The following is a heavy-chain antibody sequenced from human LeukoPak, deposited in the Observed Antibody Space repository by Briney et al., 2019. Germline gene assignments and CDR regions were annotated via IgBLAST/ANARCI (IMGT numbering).Heavy chain of an antibody. Sequence: ASVKVSCKASGYTFTSYAMHWVRQAPGQRLEWMGWINAGNGNTKYSQKFQGRVTITRDTSASTAYMELSSLRSEDTAVYYCAREDSSGYYYFDYWGQGTLGTVSS. D-gene: IGHD3-22*01. CDR2: INAGNGNT. V-gene: IGHV1-3*01. J-gene: IGHJ4*02. CDR1: GYTFTSYA. CDR3: AREDSSGYYYFDY.